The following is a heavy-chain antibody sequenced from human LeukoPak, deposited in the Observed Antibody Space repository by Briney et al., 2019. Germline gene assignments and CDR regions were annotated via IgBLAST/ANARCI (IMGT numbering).Heavy chain of an antibody. V-gene: IGHV4-39*01. Sequence: SETLSLTCAVSGGSISSSSYYWGWISQSPGKGLEWIGSVDYSGTTYYSPSLKSRVTISVGTSKNQLSLELNSVTAADTAVYYCARHFWAGYYADYWGQGTLVTVSS. J-gene: IGHJ4*02. CDR3: ARHFWAGYYADY. CDR2: VDYSGTT. CDR1: GGSISSSSYY. D-gene: IGHD3/OR15-3a*01.